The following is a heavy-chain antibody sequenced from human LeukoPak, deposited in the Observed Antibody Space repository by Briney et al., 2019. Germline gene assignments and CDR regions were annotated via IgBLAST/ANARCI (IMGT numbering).Heavy chain of an antibody. CDR1: GGSISSYY. J-gene: IGHJ4*02. D-gene: IGHD2-2*01. CDR3: ARVIGYCSSTSCFGYFDY. V-gene: IGHV4-59*08. CDR2: IFYSGIT. Sequence: SETLSLTCTVSGGSISSYYWNWIRQPPGKGLEWIGYIFYSGITNYNPSLKSRVTTSVDTSKNQLSLKLSSVTAADTAVYYCARVIGYCSSTSCFGYFDYWGQGTLVTVSS.